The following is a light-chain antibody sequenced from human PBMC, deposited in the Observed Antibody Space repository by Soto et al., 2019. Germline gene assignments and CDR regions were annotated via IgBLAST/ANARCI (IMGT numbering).Light chain of an antibody. CDR1: NIGSKN. CDR2: RDS. Sequence: SSELTQPLSVSVALGQTARITCGGNNIGSKNVHWYQQKPGQAPVLVIYRDSNRPSGIPGRFSGSNSGNTATLTISRAQAGDEADYYCQVWDSSTVFGGGTKLTVL. J-gene: IGLJ2*01. CDR3: QVWDSSTV. V-gene: IGLV3-9*01.